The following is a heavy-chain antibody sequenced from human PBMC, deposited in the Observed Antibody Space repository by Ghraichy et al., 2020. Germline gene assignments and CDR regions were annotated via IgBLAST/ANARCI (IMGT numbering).Heavy chain of an antibody. V-gene: IGHV4-59*08. Sequence: SQTLSLTCTVSGGSISSYYWSWIRQPPGKGLEWIGYIYYSGSTNYNPSLKSRVTISVDTSKNQFSLKLSSVTAADTAVYYCARVDTAMVMDAYYYGMDVWGQGTTVTVSS. CDR3: ARVDTAMVMDAYYYGMDV. CDR1: GGSISSYY. J-gene: IGHJ6*02. D-gene: IGHD5-18*01. CDR2: IYYSGST.